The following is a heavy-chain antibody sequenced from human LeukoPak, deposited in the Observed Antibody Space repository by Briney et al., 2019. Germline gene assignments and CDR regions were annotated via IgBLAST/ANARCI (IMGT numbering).Heavy chain of an antibody. D-gene: IGHD7-27*01. CDR3: AKALYDSTGDGY. CDR1: GFTFSNFG. Sequence: GGSLRLSCAASGFTFSNFGMAWVRQAPGKGLEWVSSIDASGRNTHYAGSVKGRFSISRDNSKNTLILQMNSLRVEDTAVYYCAKALYDSTGDGYWGQGTLVTISS. CDR2: IDASGRNT. V-gene: IGHV3-23*01. J-gene: IGHJ4*02.